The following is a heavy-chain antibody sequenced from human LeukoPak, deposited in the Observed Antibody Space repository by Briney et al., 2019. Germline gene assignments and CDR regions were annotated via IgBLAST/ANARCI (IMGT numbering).Heavy chain of an antibody. CDR3: ARKPFKDFWYLDP. Sequence: SVKVSCKASGGTFSSYAISWVRQAPGQGPEWMGGIIPIFGTANYAQKFQGRVTITADDSTSTAYMELSSLRSEDTAVYYCARKPFKDFWYLDPWGQGTLVTVSS. D-gene: IGHD3-3*01. J-gene: IGHJ5*02. CDR1: GGTFSSYA. V-gene: IGHV1-69*13. CDR2: IIPIFGTA.